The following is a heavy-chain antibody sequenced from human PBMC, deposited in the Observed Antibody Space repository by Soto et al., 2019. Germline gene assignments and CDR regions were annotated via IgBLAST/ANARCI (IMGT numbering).Heavy chain of an antibody. Sequence: GGSLRLSCAAFGFTFSNAWMNWVRQAPGKGLEWVGRIKSKTDGGTTDYAAPVKGRFTISRDDSKNTLYLQMNSLKTEDTAVYYCTTDLGYCSGGSCDDYWGQGTLVTVSS. CDR1: GFTFSNAW. D-gene: IGHD2-15*01. CDR2: IKSKTDGGTT. V-gene: IGHV3-15*07. J-gene: IGHJ4*02. CDR3: TTDLGYCSGGSCDDY.